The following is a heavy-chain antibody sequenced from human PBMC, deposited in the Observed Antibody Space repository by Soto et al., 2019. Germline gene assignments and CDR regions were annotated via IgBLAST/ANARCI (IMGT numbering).Heavy chain of an antibody. D-gene: IGHD3-10*01. CDR1: GGSVSIGNYY. Sequence: SETLSLTCTVSGGSVSIGNYYWSWIRQPPGKGLEWIAYIYYTRTTNYNPSLKSRVTISVDTSKNQFSLRLTSVTAADTAVYYCASVPPGVRGVQPFDYWGQGTLVTVSS. CDR2: IYYTRTT. CDR3: ASVPPGVRGVQPFDY. V-gene: IGHV4-61*01. J-gene: IGHJ4*02.